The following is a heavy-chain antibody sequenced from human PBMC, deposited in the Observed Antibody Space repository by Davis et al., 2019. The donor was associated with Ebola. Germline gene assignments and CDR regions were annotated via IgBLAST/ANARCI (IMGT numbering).Heavy chain of an antibody. J-gene: IGHJ5*02. D-gene: IGHD2-21*01. CDR2: IDWEDDK. CDR1: GFSLSTSGMC. CDR3: ARSLRGVRAYLDWFDP. Sequence: SGPTLVKPTQTLTLTCTFSGFSLSTSGMCVSWIRQPPGKALEWLARIDWEDDKYYTSSLKTRLTISKDASKDQVVLTMTNMDPADTATYYCARSLRGVRAYLDWFDPWGQGTLVTVSS. V-gene: IGHV2-70*11.